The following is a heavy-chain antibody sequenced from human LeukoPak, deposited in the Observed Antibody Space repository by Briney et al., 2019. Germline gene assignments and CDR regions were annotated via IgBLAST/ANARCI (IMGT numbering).Heavy chain of an antibody. Sequence: PGGSLRLSCAASGFTFSSYIMNWVRQAPGKGLEWVSSISSRSSQIYYADSVKGRFTISRDNAKNSLYLQMNSLRAEDTAVYYCARYSSGFDYWGQGTLVTVFS. CDR1: GFTFSSYI. D-gene: IGHD6-19*01. CDR3: ARYSSGFDY. CDR2: ISSRSSQI. V-gene: IGHV3-21*01. J-gene: IGHJ4*02.